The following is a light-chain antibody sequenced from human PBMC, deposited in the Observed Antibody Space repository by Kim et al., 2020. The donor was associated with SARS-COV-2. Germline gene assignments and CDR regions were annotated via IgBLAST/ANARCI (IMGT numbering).Light chain of an antibody. Sequence: EVVMTQSPATLSVSPGERATLSCRASQSVSSNLAWYQKKPGQAPRLLIYAASTRATGIPARFSGSGSGTEFTLTISSLQSEDFAVYYCQQYNNWPPLTFGGGTKGEIK. CDR2: AAS. J-gene: IGKJ4*01. V-gene: IGKV3D-15*01. CDR3: QQYNNWPPLT. CDR1: QSVSSN.